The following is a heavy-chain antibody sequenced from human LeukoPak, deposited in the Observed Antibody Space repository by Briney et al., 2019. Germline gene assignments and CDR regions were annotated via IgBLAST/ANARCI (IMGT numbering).Heavy chain of an antibody. V-gene: IGHV1-69*06. D-gene: IGHD3-10*01. CDR1: GGTFSSYA. J-gene: IGHJ6*03. CDR3: ARQGVFGTDYYMDV. CDR2: IIPIFGTA. Sequence: ASVKVSCKASGGTFSSYAISWVRQAPGQGLEWMGGIIPIFGTANYAQKFQGRVTITADKSTSTAYMELSSLRSEDTAVYYCARQGVFGTDYYMDVWGKGTTVTVSS.